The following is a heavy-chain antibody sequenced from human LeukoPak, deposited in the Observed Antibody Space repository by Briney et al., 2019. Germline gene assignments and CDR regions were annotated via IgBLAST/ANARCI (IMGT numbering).Heavy chain of an antibody. V-gene: IGHV4-30-4*01. CDR1: GGSISSANYQ. Sequence: SETLSLTCTVSGGSISSANYQWSWIRQPPGKGLEWIGNINYSGSTYYNPSLKSRVTISVDTSKNHFSLNLNSVTAADTAVYYCARYGSGSTWFDPWGQGTLVTVSS. J-gene: IGHJ5*02. CDR3: ARYGSGSTWFDP. D-gene: IGHD3-10*01. CDR2: INYSGST.